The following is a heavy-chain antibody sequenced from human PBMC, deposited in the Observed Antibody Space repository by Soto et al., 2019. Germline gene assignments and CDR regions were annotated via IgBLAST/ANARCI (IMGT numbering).Heavy chain of an antibody. D-gene: IGHD1-1*01. J-gene: IGHJ5*02. CDR2: VNPSVNST. V-gene: IGHV1-46*01. CDR1: Y. Sequence: YIHSTRQSPEQGLQWMGRVNPSVNSTTYAEKFQGRVTVTWDTSTSTVFLEMISLRSEDSALYYCARGPPRGAYTTHFDHWGQGSLVTVSS. CDR3: ARGPPRGAYTTHFDH.